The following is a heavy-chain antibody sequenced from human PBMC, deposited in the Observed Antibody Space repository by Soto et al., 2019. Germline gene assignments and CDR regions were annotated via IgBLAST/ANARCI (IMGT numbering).Heavy chain of an antibody. J-gene: IGHJ4*02. CDR1: GFTFSSYS. CDR2: ISSSSSYN. D-gene: IGHD3-9*01. CDR3: ARDHKNYDILTGLGY. V-gene: IGHV3-21*01. Sequence: GGSLRLSCAASGFTFSSYSMNWVRQAPGKGREWVSSISSSSSYNYYADSVKGRFTISRDNAKNSLYLQMNSLRAEDTAVYYCARDHKNYDILTGLGYWGQGTLVTVSS.